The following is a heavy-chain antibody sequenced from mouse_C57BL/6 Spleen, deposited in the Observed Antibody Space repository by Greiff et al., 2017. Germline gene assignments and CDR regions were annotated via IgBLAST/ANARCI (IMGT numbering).Heavy chain of an antibody. J-gene: IGHJ4*01. CDR3: ARWGTGPMAMDY. V-gene: IGHV1-80*01. D-gene: IGHD6-5*01. CDR2: IYPGDGDT. CDR1: GYAFSSYW. Sequence: QVQLQQSGAELVKPGASVKISCKASGYAFSSYWMNWAKQRPGKGLEWIGQIYPGDGDTNYNGKFKGKATLTADKSSRTAYMQLSSLTSEDSAVYFCARWGTGPMAMDYWGQGTSVTVSS.